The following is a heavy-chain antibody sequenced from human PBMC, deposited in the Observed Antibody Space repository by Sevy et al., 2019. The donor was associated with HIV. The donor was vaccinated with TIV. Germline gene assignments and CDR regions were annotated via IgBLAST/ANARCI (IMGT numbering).Heavy chain of an antibody. CDR3: ARDTNCGSYYGMDV. J-gene: IGHJ6*02. CDR1: GFTFSDYY. CDR2: ISSSGSTI. V-gene: IGHV3-11*01. D-gene: IGHD7-27*01. Sequence: GGSLRLSCAASGFTFSDYYMSWIRQAPGKGLEWVSYISSSGSTIYYADSVKGRFTISRDNAKKSLYLQMNSLRAEDTAVDYYARDTNCGSYYGMDVWGQGTTVTVSS.